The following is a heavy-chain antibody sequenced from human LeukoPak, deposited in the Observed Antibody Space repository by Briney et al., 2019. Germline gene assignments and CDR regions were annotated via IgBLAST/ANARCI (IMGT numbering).Heavy chain of an antibody. J-gene: IGHJ5*02. Sequence: SETLSLTCTVSGGSISSYYWSWIRQPPGKGLEWIGEINHSGSTNYNPSLKSRVTISVDTSKNQFSLKLSSVTAAGTAVYYCARGLRGSLRWFDPWGQGTLVTVSS. CDR2: INHSGST. CDR1: GGSISSYY. V-gene: IGHV4-34*01. D-gene: IGHD1-26*01. CDR3: ARGLRGSLRWFDP.